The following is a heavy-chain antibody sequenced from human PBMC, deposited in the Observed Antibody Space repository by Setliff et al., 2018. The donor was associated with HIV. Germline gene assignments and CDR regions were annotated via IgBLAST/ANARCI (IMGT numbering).Heavy chain of an antibody. CDR3: ATVDPNYGDYGNF. CDR1: GYSFTSYW. Sequence: GESLKISCKGSGYSFTSYWIGWVRQMPGKGLEWMGKIYPGDSDTRYSPSFQGQVTISADKSINTAYLQWSSLKASDTAMYYCATVDPNYGDYGNFWGQGTLVTVSS. CDR2: IYPGDSDT. J-gene: IGHJ4*02. V-gene: IGHV5-51*01. D-gene: IGHD4-17*01.